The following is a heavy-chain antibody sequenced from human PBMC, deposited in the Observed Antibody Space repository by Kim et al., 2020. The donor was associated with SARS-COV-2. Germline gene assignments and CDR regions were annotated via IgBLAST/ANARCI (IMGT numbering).Heavy chain of an antibody. CDR2: KT. D-gene: IGHD5-12*01. Sequence: KTRYSQNLQGRITITRDTAASTAYMELNSLRYEDTAVYYRAREGHEGGFLTWGQGTMVTVSS. CDR3: AREGHEGGFLT. J-gene: IGHJ3*01. V-gene: IGHV1-3*01.